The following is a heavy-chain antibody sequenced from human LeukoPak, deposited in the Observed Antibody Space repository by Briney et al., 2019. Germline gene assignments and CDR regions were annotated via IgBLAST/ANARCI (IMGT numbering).Heavy chain of an antibody. CDR2: IYHSGST. CDR1: GYSISSGYY. D-gene: IGHD6-13*01. CDR3: AGSNSWSTAAGWFDP. V-gene: IGHV4-38-2*02. Sequence: SETLSLTCTVSGYSISSGYYWGWIRQPPGKGLEWIGSIYHSGSTYYNPSLKSRVTMSLDTSKNQFSLNLNSVTAADTAVYYCAGSNSWSTAAGWFDPWGQGTLVPSPQ. J-gene: IGHJ5*02.